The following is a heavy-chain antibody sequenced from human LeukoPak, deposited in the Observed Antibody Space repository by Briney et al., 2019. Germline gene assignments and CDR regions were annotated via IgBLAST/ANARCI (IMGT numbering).Heavy chain of an antibody. Sequence: SVKVSFKASGGTFSSYAISWVRQAPGQGLEWMGGIIPIFGTANYAQKFQGRVTITADESTSTAYMELSSLRSEDTAVYYCAGSRQGDYDILTGYTNWGQGTLVTVSS. CDR3: AGSRQGDYDILTGYTN. CDR1: GGTFSSYA. J-gene: IGHJ4*02. V-gene: IGHV1-69*01. D-gene: IGHD3-9*01. CDR2: IIPIFGTA.